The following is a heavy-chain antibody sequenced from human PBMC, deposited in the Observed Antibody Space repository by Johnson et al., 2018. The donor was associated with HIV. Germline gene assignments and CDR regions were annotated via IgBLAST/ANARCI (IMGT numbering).Heavy chain of an antibody. CDR2: MYGGGST. D-gene: IGHD1-14*01. CDR1: GFTVTNKY. V-gene: IGHV3-66*01. J-gene: IGHJ3*02. Sequence: VQLVESGGGLVQPGGSLRLSCADSGFTVTNKYMSWVRQAPGQGLEWVSVMYGGGSTYHADSVKGRFSISRDESKNMLFLQMNSLRAEDTAVYYCAKEMSSWPGEAFDIWGQGTMVTVSS. CDR3: AKEMSSWPGEAFDI.